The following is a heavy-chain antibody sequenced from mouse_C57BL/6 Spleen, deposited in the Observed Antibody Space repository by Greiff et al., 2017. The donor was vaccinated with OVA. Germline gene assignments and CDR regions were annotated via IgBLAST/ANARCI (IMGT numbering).Heavy chain of an antibody. J-gene: IGHJ1*03. CDR1: GYTFTSYW. CDR3: AREEGDGLWYFDV. V-gene: IGHV1-53*01. Sequence: VQLQQSGTELVKPGASVKLSCKASGYTFTSYWMHWVKQRPGQGLEWIGNINPSNGGTNYNEKFKSKATLTVDKSSSTAYMQLSSLTSEDSAVYYCAREEGDGLWYFDVWGTGTTVTVSS. D-gene: IGHD2-3*01. CDR2: INPSNGGT.